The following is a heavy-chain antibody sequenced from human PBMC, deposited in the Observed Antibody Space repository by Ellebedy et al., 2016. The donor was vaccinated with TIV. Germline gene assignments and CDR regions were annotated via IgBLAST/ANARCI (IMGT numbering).Heavy chain of an antibody. CDR1: GGTFSSYA. V-gene: IGHV1-69*06. CDR3: ATLQGFSSNYYYYTMDV. CDR2: IITIFGTA. D-gene: IGHD6-19*01. J-gene: IGHJ6*02. Sequence: ASVKVSCKASGGTFSSYAISWVRQAPGQGLEWMGGIITIFGTANYAQKFQGRVTITADKATSTAYMELNSLRAEDTAVYYCATLQGFSSNYYYYTMDVWGQGTTVTVSS.